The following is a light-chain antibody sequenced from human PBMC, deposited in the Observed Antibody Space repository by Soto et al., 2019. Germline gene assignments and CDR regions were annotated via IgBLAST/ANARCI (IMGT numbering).Light chain of an antibody. Sequence: DLQMTXSPSSXXAXXXDRXXXXXRASQSISSYLNWYQQKPGKAPKLLIYAASSLQSGVPSRFSGSGSGTDFTLTISSLQPEDFATYYCQQSYSTPPYTFGQGTKLEIK. CDR3: QQSYSTPPYT. J-gene: IGKJ2*01. V-gene: IGKV1-39*01. CDR1: QSISSY. CDR2: AAS.